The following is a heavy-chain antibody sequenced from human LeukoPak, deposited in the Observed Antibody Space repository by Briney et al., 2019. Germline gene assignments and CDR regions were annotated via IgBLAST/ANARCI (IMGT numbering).Heavy chain of an antibody. V-gene: IGHV1-58*02. CDR3: AADGVRYCSSTSCYGYMDV. CDR1: GFTFTSSA. CDR2: IVVGSGNT. D-gene: IGHD2-2*01. Sequence: SVKVSCKASGFTFTSSAMQWVRQARGQRLEWIGWIVVGSGNTNYAQKFQERVTITRDMSTSSAYMELSSLRSEDTAVYYCAADGVRYCSSTSCYGYMDVWGKGTTVTVSS. J-gene: IGHJ6*03.